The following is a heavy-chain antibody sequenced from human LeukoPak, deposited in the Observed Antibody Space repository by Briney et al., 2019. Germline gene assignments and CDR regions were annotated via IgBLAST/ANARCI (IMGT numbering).Heavy chain of an antibody. CDR1: GGSISSYY. V-gene: IGHV4-59*01. Sequence: SETLSLTCTVSGGSISSYYWSWIRQPPEKGLEWIGYIYYSGSTNYNPSLKSRVTISVDTSKNQFSLKLSSVTAADTAVYYCARTPPPFLGRWFDPWGQGTLVTVSS. J-gene: IGHJ5*02. CDR3: ARTPPPFLGRWFDP. D-gene: IGHD1-1*01. CDR2: IYYSGST.